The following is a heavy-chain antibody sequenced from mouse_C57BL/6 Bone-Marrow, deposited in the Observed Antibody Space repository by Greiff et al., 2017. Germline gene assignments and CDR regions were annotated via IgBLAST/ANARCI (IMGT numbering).Heavy chain of an antibody. CDR3: ARHYYDYDEGFAY. J-gene: IGHJ3*01. CDR2: ISSGSSTI. CDR1: GFTFSDYG. D-gene: IGHD2-4*01. Sequence: EVKLVESGGGLVKPGGSLKLSCAASGFTFSDYGMHWVRQAPEKGLEWVAYISSGSSTIYYADTVKGRFTISRDNAKNTLFLQMTSLRSEATAMYYCARHYYDYDEGFAYWGQGTLVTVSA. V-gene: IGHV5-17*01.